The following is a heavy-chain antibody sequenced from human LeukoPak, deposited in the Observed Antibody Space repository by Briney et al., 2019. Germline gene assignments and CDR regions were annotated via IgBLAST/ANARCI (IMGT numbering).Heavy chain of an antibody. J-gene: IGHJ4*02. D-gene: IGHD2-21*02. V-gene: IGHV5-51*01. CDR3: ARRASSVVTADYFDY. Sequence: GESLKISCKGSGYSFTSYWIVWVRQLPGKGLEWMGIIYPGDSDTRYSPSFQGQVTISADKSISTAYLQWSSLKASDTAMYYCARRASSVVTADYFDYWGQGTLVTVSS. CDR2: IYPGDSDT. CDR1: GYSFTSYW.